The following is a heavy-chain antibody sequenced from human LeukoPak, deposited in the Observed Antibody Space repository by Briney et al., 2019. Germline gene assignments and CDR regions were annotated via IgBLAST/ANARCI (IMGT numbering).Heavy chain of an antibody. CDR2: ISGDNANT. D-gene: IGHD6-6*01. CDR3: ARERTAARNWFDP. V-gene: IGHV1-18*01. Sequence: ASVKVSCKASGYTFTSYGFSWVRQAPGQGLEWMGWISGDNANTNYGQKFQGRVTMTRDTSISTAYMELSRLRSDDTAVYYCARERTAARNWFDPWGQGTLVTVSS. CDR1: GYTFTSYG. J-gene: IGHJ5*02.